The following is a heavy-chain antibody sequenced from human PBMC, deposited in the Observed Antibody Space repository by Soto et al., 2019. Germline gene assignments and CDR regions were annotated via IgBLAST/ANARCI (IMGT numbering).Heavy chain of an antibody. CDR1: GYALPNYS. J-gene: IGHJ4*02. CDR3: TRDLNGGNPFDY. Sequence: QVQFVQSGAEVKKPGASVRLSCKPSGYALPNYSIQWVRQAAGQGLQWLGWINPGTGYIEYSQRFQGRLTPSKNNSASTFYMDLTSLTSEDTAVYFCTRDLNGGNPFDYWGQGTLVTVSS. CDR2: INPGTGYI. V-gene: IGHV1-3*01. D-gene: IGHD2-8*01.